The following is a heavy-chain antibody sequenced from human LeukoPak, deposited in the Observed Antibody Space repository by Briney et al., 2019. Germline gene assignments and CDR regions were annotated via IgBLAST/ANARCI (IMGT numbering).Heavy chain of an antibody. V-gene: IGHV1-8*01. D-gene: IGHD2-15*01. CDR3: ARAGYCSGGSSYSGDVCMDV. CDR2: MNPNSGNT. Sequence: GASVKVSCKASGYTFTSYDINWVRQATGQGLEWMGWMNPNSGNTGYAQKFQGRVTMTRNTSISTAYMELSSLRSEDTAVYYCARAGYCSGGSSYSGDVCMDVWGQGTTVTVSS. CDR1: GYTFTSYD. J-gene: IGHJ6*02.